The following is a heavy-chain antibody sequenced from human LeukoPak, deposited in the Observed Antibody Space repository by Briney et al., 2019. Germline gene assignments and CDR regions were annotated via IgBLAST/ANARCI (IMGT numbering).Heavy chain of an antibody. D-gene: IGHD2-15*01. CDR1: GYTFTSYY. J-gene: IGHJ4*02. CDR3: ARDRVAVTYFDY. V-gene: IGHV1-46*01. Sequence: ASVKVSCKASGYTFTSYYMHWVRQAPGQGLEWMGIINPSGGSTSYAQKFQGRVTMTRDTSTSTVSMELSSLRSEDTAVYYCARDRVAVTYFDYWGQGTLVTVSS. CDR2: INPSGGST.